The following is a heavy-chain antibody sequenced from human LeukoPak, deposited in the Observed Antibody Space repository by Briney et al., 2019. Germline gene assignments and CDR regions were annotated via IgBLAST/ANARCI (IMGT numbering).Heavy chain of an antibody. CDR1: GGSISDYY. J-gene: IGHJ4*02. Sequence: SETLSLTCAVYGGSISDYYWSWIRQSPGKGLEWIGEINRNGRTYYNPSLESRVTISVDTSKSQFSLRLFSVTAADTALYYCARGSYYYGSGSYPVYWGQGTLVTVSS. CDR3: ARGSYYYGSGSYPVY. CDR2: INRNGRT. V-gene: IGHV4-34*01. D-gene: IGHD3-10*01.